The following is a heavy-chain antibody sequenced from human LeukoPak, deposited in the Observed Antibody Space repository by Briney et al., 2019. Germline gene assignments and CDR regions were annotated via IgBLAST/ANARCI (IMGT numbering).Heavy chain of an antibody. CDR1: GFTVSSIE. CDR3: ASDVDTATFDY. J-gene: IGHJ4*02. D-gene: IGHD5-18*01. Sequence: GGSLRLSCAASGFTVSSIEMSGDRQAPGKGLEWVSAISGSGGSAYYADSVKGRFTISRENSKNTLYLQMSSLRAEDTAVYYCASDVDTATFDYWGEGTLVTVSS. CDR2: ISGSGGSA. V-gene: IGHV3-23*01.